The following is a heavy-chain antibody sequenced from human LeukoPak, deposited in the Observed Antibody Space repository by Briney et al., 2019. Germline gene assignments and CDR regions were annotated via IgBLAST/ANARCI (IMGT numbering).Heavy chain of an antibody. Sequence: PSETLSLTCTVSGGSISSYYWSWIRQPPGKGLDWIGYIYTSGSTNYNPSLKSRVTISVDTSKNQFSLKLSSVTAADTAVYYCARAVLSSLHYYYYMDVWGKGTTVTVSS. CDR1: GGSISSYY. CDR2: IYTSGST. D-gene: IGHD3-10*01. J-gene: IGHJ6*03. V-gene: IGHV4-4*09. CDR3: ARAVLSSLHYYYYMDV.